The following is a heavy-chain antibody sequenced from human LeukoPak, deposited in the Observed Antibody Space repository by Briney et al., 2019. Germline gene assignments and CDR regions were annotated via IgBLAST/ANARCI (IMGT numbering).Heavy chain of an antibody. CDR3: AKDAVGDFSDAADH. J-gene: IGHJ5*02. D-gene: IGHD1-26*01. Sequence: AGGSLRLSCAASGFTFSTYAMSWVRQAPGKGLEWVSTISGSAGGTYYAASAKGRFTISRDNSKNTLYLQMNSLRAEDTAVYYCAKDAVGDFSDAADHWDQGTLVTVSS. V-gene: IGHV3-23*01. CDR2: ISGSAGGT. CDR1: GFTFSTYA.